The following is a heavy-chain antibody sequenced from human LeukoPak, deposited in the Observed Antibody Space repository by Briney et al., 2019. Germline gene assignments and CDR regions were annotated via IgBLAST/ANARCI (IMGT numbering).Heavy chain of an antibody. CDR3: ARTNRRVVEFDY. J-gene: IGHJ4*02. CDR1: GGSISNTNW. D-gene: IGHD2-15*01. CDR2: AVLLGRT. Sequence: PGTLSLTCGVSGGSISNTNWWTWVRQPPGKGLEWIGEAVLLGRTNKNPSLKSRVAISVDKSENHISLWLTSVTAADRAVYYCARTNRRVVEFDYWGQGTLVTVSS. V-gene: IGHV4-4*03.